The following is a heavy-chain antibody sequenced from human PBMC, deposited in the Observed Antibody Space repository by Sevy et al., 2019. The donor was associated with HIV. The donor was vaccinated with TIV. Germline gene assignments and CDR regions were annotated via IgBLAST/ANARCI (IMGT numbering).Heavy chain of an antibody. CDR1: GFTVSSNY. V-gene: IGHV3-66*01. CDR2: IYSDGTT. CDR3: ARGKSGYGYGLNS. J-gene: IGHJ4*02. D-gene: IGHD5-18*01. Sequence: GESLRLSCAASGFTVSSNYMTWVRQAPGKGLEGVSVIYSDGTTYHADSVKDRFTISRDNSKNTLYLQMNSLRAEDTAVYYCARGKSGYGYGLNSWGQGTLVTVSS.